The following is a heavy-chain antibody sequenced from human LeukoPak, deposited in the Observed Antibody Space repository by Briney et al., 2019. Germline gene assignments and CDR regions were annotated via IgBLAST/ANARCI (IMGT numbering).Heavy chain of an antibody. CDR3: TTVGSSGCDN. Sequence: GGSLRLSCAASGFTFSSAWMSWVRQAPGQGLEWVGRIKSKTDGGTTDYAAPVKGRFTISRDDSENTLYVQMNGLKTEDTAVYYCTTVGSSGCDNWGQGTLVTVSS. D-gene: IGHD6-19*01. J-gene: IGHJ4*02. CDR2: IKSKTDGGTT. V-gene: IGHV3-15*01. CDR1: GFTFSSAW.